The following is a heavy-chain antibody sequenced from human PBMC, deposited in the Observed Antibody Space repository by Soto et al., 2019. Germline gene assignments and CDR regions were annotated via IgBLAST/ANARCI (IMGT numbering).Heavy chain of an antibody. Sequence: QVQLQQWGAGLLKPSETLSLTCAVYGGSFSGYYWSWIRQPPGKGLEWIGEINHSGSTNYNPSIKSRVTISVDTSKNQFSLKLSSVTAADTAVYYCARLRGGAVAGPGPVVDYWGQGTLVTVSS. V-gene: IGHV4-34*01. J-gene: IGHJ4*02. CDR2: INHSGST. CDR3: ARLRGGAVAGPGPVVDY. CDR1: GGSFSGYY. D-gene: IGHD6-19*01.